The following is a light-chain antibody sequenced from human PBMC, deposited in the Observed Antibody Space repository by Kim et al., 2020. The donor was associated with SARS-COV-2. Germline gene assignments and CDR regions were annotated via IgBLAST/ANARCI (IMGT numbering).Light chain of an antibody. Sequence: AFVGDRVTITCRASQDITNRLAWFQQKPGEAPKSLIYAASNLQSGVPSRFSGSGSETDFTLNISSLQPEDVATYYCQHYNSYPLTFGGGTKVDIK. CDR3: QHYNSYPLT. CDR2: AAS. CDR1: QDITNR. J-gene: IGKJ4*01. V-gene: IGKV1-16*01.